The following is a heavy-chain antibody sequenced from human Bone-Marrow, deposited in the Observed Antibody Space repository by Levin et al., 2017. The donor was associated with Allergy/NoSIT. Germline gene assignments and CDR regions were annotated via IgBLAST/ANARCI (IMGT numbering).Heavy chain of an antibody. D-gene: IGHD3-22*01. J-gene: IGHJ6*03. CDR1: GFTFSSYA. Sequence: PGGSLRLSCDASGFTFSSYAMHWVRQAPGKGLEGVAVISYDGNTTYYADSLEGRFTISRDNSKNTLYLQMNSLRAEDTAQYFCARCHDSRDYYCYMDVWGKGTRVTVSS. CDR2: ISYDGNTT. CDR3: ARCHDSRDYYCYMDV. V-gene: IGHV3-30*04.